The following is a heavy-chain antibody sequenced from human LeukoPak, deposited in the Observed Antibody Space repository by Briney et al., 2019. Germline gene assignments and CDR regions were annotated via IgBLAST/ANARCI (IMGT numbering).Heavy chain of an antibody. D-gene: IGHD2-21*02. CDR1: GGSISSYH. V-gene: IGHV4-59*01. Sequence: SETLSLTCTVSGGSISSYHWSWIRQPPGKGLEWIGYICYSGSTNYNPSLKSRVTISVDTSKNQFSLKLSSVTAADTAVYYCAREAYCGGDCYSGFDYWGQGTLVTVSS. J-gene: IGHJ4*02. CDR3: AREAYCGGDCYSGFDY. CDR2: ICYSGST.